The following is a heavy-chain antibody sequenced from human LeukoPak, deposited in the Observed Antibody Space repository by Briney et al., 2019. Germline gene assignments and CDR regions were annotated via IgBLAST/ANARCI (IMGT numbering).Heavy chain of an antibody. J-gene: IGHJ4*02. D-gene: IGHD2/OR15-2a*01. V-gene: IGHV4-59*01. CDR3: ARASHTCYFDY. CDR1: GGSISSYY. Sequence: SETLSLTCTVSGGSISSYYWSWIRQPPGKGLEWIGYIYYSGSTNYNPSLKSRVTISVDTSKNQFSLKLSSVTAADTAVYYCARASHTCYFDYRGQGTLVTVSS. CDR2: IYYSGST.